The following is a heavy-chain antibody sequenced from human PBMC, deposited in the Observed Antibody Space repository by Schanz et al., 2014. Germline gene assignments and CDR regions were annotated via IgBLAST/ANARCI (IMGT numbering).Heavy chain of an antibody. CDR1: GFTFSDNF. CDR3: ARLGRMGAFDI. CDR2: IPTSTSYT. J-gene: IGHJ3*02. V-gene: IGHV3-11*06. D-gene: IGHD2-8*01. Sequence: VQLVESGGGLIQPGGSLRLSCAASGFTFSDNFMSWTRQAPGKGLEWISYIPTSTSYTNYADSVKGRFTISRDNAKKSLFLQMNSLRAEDTAVYYCARLGRMGAFDIWGQGTMVTVSS.